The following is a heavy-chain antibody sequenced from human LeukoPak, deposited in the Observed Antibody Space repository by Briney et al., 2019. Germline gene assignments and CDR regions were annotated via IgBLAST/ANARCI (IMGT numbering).Heavy chain of an antibody. CDR1: GYSFTSYW. J-gene: IGHJ3*02. CDR2: IYPGDSDT. D-gene: IGHD6-6*01. Sequence: GESLKFSYKGSGYSFTSYWIGWVRQMPGKGLEWVGIIYPGDSDTRYSPSFQGQVTISADKSISTAYLQWSSLKASDTAMYYCASPEYSSSSDAFDIWGQGTMVTVSS. CDR3: ASPEYSSSSDAFDI. V-gene: IGHV5-51*01.